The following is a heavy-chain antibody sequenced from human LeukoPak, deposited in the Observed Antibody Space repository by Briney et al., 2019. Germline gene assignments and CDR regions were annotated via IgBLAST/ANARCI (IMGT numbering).Heavy chain of an antibody. CDR1: GFTFSSYG. D-gene: IGHD5-18*01. J-gene: IGHJ5*02. V-gene: IGHV3-30*03. CDR2: ISYDGSNK. Sequence: PGGSLRLSCAASGFTFSSYGMHWVRQAPGKGLERVAVISYDGSNKYYADSVKGRFTISRDNSKNTLYLQMNSLRAEDTAVYYCARGKTWIQTSTWGQGTLVTVSS. CDR3: ARGKTWIQTST.